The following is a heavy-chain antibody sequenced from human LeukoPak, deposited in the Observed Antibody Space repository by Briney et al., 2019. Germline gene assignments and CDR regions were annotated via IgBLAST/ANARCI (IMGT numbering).Heavy chain of an antibody. Sequence: GGSLRLSCAASGFTFSSYGMHWVRQAPGKGLEWVAVISYDGSNKYYAGSVKGRFTISRDNSKNTLYLQMNSLRAEDTAVYYCAKDTPYCSSTSCFNYFDYWGQGTLVTVSS. J-gene: IGHJ4*02. V-gene: IGHV3-30*18. CDR1: GFTFSSYG. CDR2: ISYDGSNK. CDR3: AKDTPYCSSTSCFNYFDY. D-gene: IGHD2-2*01.